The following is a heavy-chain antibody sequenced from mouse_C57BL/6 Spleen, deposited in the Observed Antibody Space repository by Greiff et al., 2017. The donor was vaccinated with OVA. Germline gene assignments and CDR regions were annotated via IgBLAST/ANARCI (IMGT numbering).Heavy chain of an antibody. CDR3: ARGEDYYGSYYYAMDY. Sequence: QVQLQQSGAELARPGASVKLSCKASGYTFTSYGISWVKQRTGQGLEWIGEIYPRSGNTYYNEKFKGNATLTADKSSSTAYMELRSLTSEDSAVYFCARGEDYYGSYYYAMDYWGQGTSVTVSS. J-gene: IGHJ4*01. D-gene: IGHD1-1*01. CDR1: GYTFTSYG. CDR2: IYPRSGNT. V-gene: IGHV1-81*01.